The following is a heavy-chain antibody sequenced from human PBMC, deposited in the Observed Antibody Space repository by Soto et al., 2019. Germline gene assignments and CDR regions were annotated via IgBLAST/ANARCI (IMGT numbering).Heavy chain of an antibody. V-gene: IGHV3-66*01. CDR3: ARDPWAADY. Sequence: GGSLRLSCAASGSTVSTKYMSWVRQAPGKGLEWVSVIYSGGSTFYADSVRGRFTISRDNSKNTGNLQMNSLRAEDPAVYYCARDPWAADYWGQGTLVTVSS. CDR1: GSTVSTKY. J-gene: IGHJ4*02. D-gene: IGHD3-16*01. CDR2: IYSGGST.